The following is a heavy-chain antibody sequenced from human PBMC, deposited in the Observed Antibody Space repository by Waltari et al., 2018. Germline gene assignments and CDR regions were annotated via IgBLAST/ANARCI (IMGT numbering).Heavy chain of an antibody. V-gene: IGHV1-2*06. CDR2: INPNSGGT. Sequence: HVQLVQSGAEVQKPGASVKVSCKASGYTFTGYYMHSVRQAPGQGLEWMGRINPNSGGTNYAQKFQGRVTMTRDTSISTAYMELSRLRSDDTAVYYCARQDSSSWFFDYWGQGTLVTVSS. CDR3: ARQDSSSWFFDY. J-gene: IGHJ4*02. CDR1: GYTFTGYY. D-gene: IGHD6-13*01.